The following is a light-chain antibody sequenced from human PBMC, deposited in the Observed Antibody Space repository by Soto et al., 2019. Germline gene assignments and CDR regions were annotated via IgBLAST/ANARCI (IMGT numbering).Light chain of an antibody. J-gene: IGKJ3*01. CDR3: QPYNNWPT. CDR2: GAS. Sequence: EIVMTQSPATLSVSPGERATLSCRASQSVSSNLAWYQQKPGQAPRLLIYGASTRATGIPARFSGSGSGTEFTLTISSLQSEDFAVYYCQPYNNWPTFGPGTKVDIK. CDR1: QSVSSN. V-gene: IGKV3-15*01.